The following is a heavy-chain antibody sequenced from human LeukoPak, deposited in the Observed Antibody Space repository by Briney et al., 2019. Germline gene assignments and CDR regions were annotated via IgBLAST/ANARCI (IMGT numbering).Heavy chain of an antibody. Sequence: ASVKVSCKASGYTFTTYPMHWVRQAPGQRLEWMGWINAGNGNTEYSENFQGRVTITSGRSASTVHMELSSLRSEDTAVYYCVAAMGSAPVDYWGQGTLVTVSS. CDR2: INAGNGNT. CDR3: VAAMGSAPVDY. V-gene: IGHV1-3*01. J-gene: IGHJ4*02. D-gene: IGHD2-2*01. CDR1: GYTFTTYP.